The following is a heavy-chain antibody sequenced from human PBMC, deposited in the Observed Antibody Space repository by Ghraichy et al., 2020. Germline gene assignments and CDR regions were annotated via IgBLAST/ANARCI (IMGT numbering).Heavy chain of an antibody. D-gene: IGHD3-16*01. V-gene: IGHV4-59*01. CDR1: GGSISPYY. Sequence: SQTLSLTCTVSGGSISPYYWNWIRQSPGKGLEWIGYIYHNGLTNYNPSLESRSIMSLDTSKNQVSLKLNAVTAADTAVYYCARKGGRMDVWGQGTTGTVSS. CDR2: IYHNGLT. J-gene: IGHJ6*02. CDR3: ARKGGRMDV.